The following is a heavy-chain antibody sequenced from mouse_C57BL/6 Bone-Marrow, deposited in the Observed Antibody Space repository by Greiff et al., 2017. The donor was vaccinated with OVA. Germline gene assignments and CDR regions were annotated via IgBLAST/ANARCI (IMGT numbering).Heavy chain of an antibody. CDR1: GFSFNTYA. CDR2: IRSKSNNYAT. CDR3: VRRDYGPYWYFDV. D-gene: IGHD1-1*02. J-gene: IGHJ1*03. Sequence: EVMLVESGGGLVQPKGSLKLSCAASGFSFNTYAMNWVRQAPGKGLEWVARIRSKSNNYATYYADSVKDRFTISRDDSESMLYLQMNNLKTEDTAMYYCVRRDYGPYWYFDVWGTGTTVTVSS. V-gene: IGHV10-1*01.